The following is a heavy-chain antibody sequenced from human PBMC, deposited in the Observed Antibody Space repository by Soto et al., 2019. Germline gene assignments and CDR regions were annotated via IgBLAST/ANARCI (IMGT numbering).Heavy chain of an antibody. CDR3: AHRSRGYAYYFDQ. J-gene: IGHJ4*02. V-gene: IGHV2-5*02. CDR1: GFSLSTRGVG. CDR2: IFWDDDK. Sequence: QITLKESGPPLVKPTQTLTLTCSFSGFSLSTRGVGVGWIRQPPGKALEWLALIFWDDDKWYSPSLRSRLTITEDTPKNQVVLTVTNMDPVDTATYYCAHRSRGYAYYFDQWGQGTLVTVSS. D-gene: IGHD5-12*01.